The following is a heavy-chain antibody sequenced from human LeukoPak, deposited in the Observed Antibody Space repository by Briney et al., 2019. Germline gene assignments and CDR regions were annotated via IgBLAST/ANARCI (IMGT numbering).Heavy chain of an antibody. V-gene: IGHV3-74*01. Sequence: PGGSLRLSCAASGFTFSNYWMHWVRQAPGKGLVWVSCINTDGSGTTYADSVKGRFTISRDDAKNTLYLQMNGLRAEDTAVYYCARATGPKLRYFDWLYMDVWGKGTTVTISS. CDR3: ARATGPKLRYFDWLYMDV. D-gene: IGHD3-9*01. J-gene: IGHJ6*03. CDR1: GFTFSNYW. CDR2: INTDGSGT.